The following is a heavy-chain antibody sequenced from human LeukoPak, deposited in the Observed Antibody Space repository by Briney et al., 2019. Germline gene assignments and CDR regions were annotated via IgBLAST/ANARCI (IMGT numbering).Heavy chain of an antibody. D-gene: IGHD3-10*01. CDR3: AREAYGSGNYYSDY. Sequence: PGGSLRLSYAASGFTFSSKWMHWVRQAPGKGLVWVSRIHKDGSSTTYADSVKGRFTISRDNAKNTLYLQMNSLRAEDTAMYYCAREAYGSGNYYSDYWGQGTLVTVSS. CDR1: GFTFSSKW. J-gene: IGHJ4*02. V-gene: IGHV3-74*01. CDR2: IHKDGSST.